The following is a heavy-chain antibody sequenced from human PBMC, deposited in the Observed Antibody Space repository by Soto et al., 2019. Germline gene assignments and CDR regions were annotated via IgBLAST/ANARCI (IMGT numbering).Heavy chain of an antibody. D-gene: IGHD6-13*01. V-gene: IGHV3-11*01. CDR1: GFTFSDYY. CDR3: ARVSGVAAAGTWYYYMDV. J-gene: IGHJ6*03. CDR2: ISSSGSTI. Sequence: QVQLVESGGGLVKPGGSLRLSCAASGFTFSDYYMSWIRQAPGKGLEWVSYISSSGSTIYYADSVKGRFTITRDNAKNSRFLQMNSLRAEDTAVYYCARVSGVAAAGTWYYYMDVWGKGTTVTVSS.